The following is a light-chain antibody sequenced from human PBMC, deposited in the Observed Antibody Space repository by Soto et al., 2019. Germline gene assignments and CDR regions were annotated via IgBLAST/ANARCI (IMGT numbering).Light chain of an antibody. Sequence: DIQMTQSPSSLSASVGDTVTITCRASQSISNYLNWYQQTPGKAPKVLIYAASNLQSGVPSRFSGSGSGTDFSLTISSLQPEDFATYYCQQSYNKPRTFGQGTRVEIK. J-gene: IGKJ1*01. CDR3: QQSYNKPRT. CDR1: QSISNY. V-gene: IGKV1-39*01. CDR2: AAS.